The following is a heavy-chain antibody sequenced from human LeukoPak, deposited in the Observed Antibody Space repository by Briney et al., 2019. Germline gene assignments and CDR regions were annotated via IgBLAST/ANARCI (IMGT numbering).Heavy chain of an antibody. CDR2: IYTSGST. V-gene: IGHV4-61*02. CDR1: GGSISSGSYY. Sequence: KASETLSLTCTVSGGSISSGSYYWSWIRQPAGKGLEWIGRIYTSGSTNYNPSLKSRVTISVDTSKNQFSLKLSSVTAADTAVYYCARGSKMATEIDAFDIWGQGTMVTVSS. D-gene: IGHD5-24*01. CDR3: ARGSKMATEIDAFDI. J-gene: IGHJ3*02.